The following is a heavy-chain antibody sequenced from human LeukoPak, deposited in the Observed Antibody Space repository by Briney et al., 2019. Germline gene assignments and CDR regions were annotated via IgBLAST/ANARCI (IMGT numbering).Heavy chain of an antibody. CDR2: INPNSGGT. CDR3: ARSHCSTPTCDTTYFQF. Sequence: ASVKVSCKASGYTFTGYYIQWLRQAPGQGLEWLGWINPNSGGTRYPQKFQGRVTMTRDTSISTAYMELSRLRSDDTAMYYCARSHCSTPTCDTTYFQFWGQGTQVTVSS. CDR1: GYTFTGYY. D-gene: IGHD2-2*01. J-gene: IGHJ4*02. V-gene: IGHV1-2*02.